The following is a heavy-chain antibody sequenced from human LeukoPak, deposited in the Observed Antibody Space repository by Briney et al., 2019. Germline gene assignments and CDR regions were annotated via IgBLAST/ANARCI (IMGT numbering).Heavy chain of an antibody. Sequence: PSEALSLTCTVSGGSISSYYWSWIRQPPGKGLEWIGYIYYSGSTNYNPSLKSRVTISVDTSKNQFSLKLSSVTAADTAVYYCAGAPGGDYQYFDLWGRGTLVTVSS. CDR2: IYYSGST. V-gene: IGHV4-59*01. D-gene: IGHD4-17*01. J-gene: IGHJ2*01. CDR3: AGAPGGDYQYFDL. CDR1: GGSISSYY.